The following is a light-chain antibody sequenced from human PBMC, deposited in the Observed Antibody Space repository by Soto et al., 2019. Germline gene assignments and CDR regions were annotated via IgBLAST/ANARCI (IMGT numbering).Light chain of an antibody. CDR1: SSDVGGYNY. J-gene: IGLJ1*01. V-gene: IGLV2-14*03. CDR2: DVS. Sequence: QPVLTHPASVSGSPGQSVTISCTGTSSDVGGYNYVSWYQQNAGKAPKLTIYDVSNRPSGVSDRFSGSKSGNTASLTISGLQAEDEADYYCSSYTSGTTRYVFGTGTKVTVL. CDR3: SSYTSGTTRYV.